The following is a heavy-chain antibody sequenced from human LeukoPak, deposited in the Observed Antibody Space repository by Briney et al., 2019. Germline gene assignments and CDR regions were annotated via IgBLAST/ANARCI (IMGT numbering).Heavy chain of an antibody. CDR1: GFTFSSYA. D-gene: IGHD6-19*01. V-gene: IGHV3-23*01. J-gene: IGHJ2*01. CDR3: AKDVNSSGWPPLGICFDL. Sequence: PGGSLRLSCAASGFTFSSYAMSWVRQAPGKGLEWVSAISGSGGSTYYADSVKGRFTISRDNSKNTLYLQMNSLRAEDTAVYYCAKDVNSSGWPPLGICFDLWGRGTLVTVSS. CDR2: ISGSGGST.